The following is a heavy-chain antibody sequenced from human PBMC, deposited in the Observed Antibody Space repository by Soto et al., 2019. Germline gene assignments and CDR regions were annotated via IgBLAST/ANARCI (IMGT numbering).Heavy chain of an antibody. CDR1: GFTFRSYA. V-gene: IGHV3-23*01. J-gene: IGHJ4*02. CDR3: AKSFCGWYYFDY. CDR2: IGGSGDST. Sequence: EVQLLESGGGLVQPGGSLRLSCVASGFTFRSYAMSWVRQAPGEGLEWVSAIGGSGDSTYYADSVKGRFTISRDNSKNTLYLQMNSLRAEDTAVYHCAKSFCGWYYFDYWGQGTLVTVSS. D-gene: IGHD6-19*01.